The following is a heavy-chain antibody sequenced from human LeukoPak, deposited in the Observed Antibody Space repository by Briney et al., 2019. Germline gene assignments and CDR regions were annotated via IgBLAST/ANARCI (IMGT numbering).Heavy chain of an antibody. D-gene: IGHD1-26*01. CDR2: ISSSSSCI. Sequence: PGGSLRLSCAASGFTFSSYSMNWVRQAPGKGLEWVSSISSSSSCIYYADSVKGRFTISRDNAKNSLYLQMNSLRAEDTAVYYCARDSRGATYAYYYYMDVWGKGTTVTVSS. CDR1: GFTFSSYS. V-gene: IGHV3-21*01. CDR3: ARDSRGATYAYYYYMDV. J-gene: IGHJ6*03.